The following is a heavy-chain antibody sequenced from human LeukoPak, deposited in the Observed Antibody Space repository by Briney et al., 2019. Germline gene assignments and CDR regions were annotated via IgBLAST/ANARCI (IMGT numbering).Heavy chain of an antibody. J-gene: IGHJ4*02. CDR2: IYYSGST. V-gene: IGHV4-59*01. D-gene: IGHD1-26*01. CDR1: GGSISSYY. CDR3: ARGGSYYDN. Sequence: NPSETLSLTCTVSGGSISSYYWSWIRQPPGKGMEWIGYIYYSGSTNYNPSLKSRVTISVDTSKNQFALKLNSVTAADTAVYYCARGGSYYDNWGQGTLVTVSS.